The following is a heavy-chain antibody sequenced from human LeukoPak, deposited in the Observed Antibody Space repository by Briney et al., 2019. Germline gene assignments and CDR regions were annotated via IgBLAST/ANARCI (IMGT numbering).Heavy chain of an antibody. CDR2: IYYSGST. J-gene: IGHJ4*02. Sequence: SETLSLTCTVSGGSISSSSYYWGWIRQPPGKGLEWIGSIYYSGSTYYNPSLKSRVTISVDTSRNQFSLKLSSVTAADTAVYYCARQNYYGSGSYYFDYWGQGTLVTVSS. CDR3: ARQNYYGSGSYYFDY. V-gene: IGHV4-39*01. CDR1: GGSISSSSYY. D-gene: IGHD3-10*01.